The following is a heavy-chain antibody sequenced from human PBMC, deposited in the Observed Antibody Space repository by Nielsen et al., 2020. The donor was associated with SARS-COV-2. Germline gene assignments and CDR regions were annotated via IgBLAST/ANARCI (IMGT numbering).Heavy chain of an antibody. Sequence: GGSLRLSCAASGFTFSSYAMSWVRQAPGKGLEWVSAISGSGGSTYYADSVKGRFTIPRDNSKNTLYLQMNSLRAEDTAVYYCAKSLLRYYYYGMDVWGQGTTVTVSS. J-gene: IGHJ6*02. D-gene: IGHD2-15*01. CDR2: ISGSGGST. V-gene: IGHV3-23*01. CDR1: GFTFSSYA. CDR3: AKSLLRYYYYGMDV.